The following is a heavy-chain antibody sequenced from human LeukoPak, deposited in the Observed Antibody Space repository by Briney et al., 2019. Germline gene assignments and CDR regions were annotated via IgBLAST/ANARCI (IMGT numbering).Heavy chain of an antibody. CDR2: IYHSGST. Sequence: SETLSLTCTVSGYSISSGYYWGWIRQPPGKGLEWIGSIYHSGSTYYNPSLKSRVTISVDTSKNQFSLKLSSVTAADTAVYYCASSMITFGGVIVYQNRPDGDYWGQGTLVTVSS. J-gene: IGHJ4*02. V-gene: IGHV4-38-2*02. D-gene: IGHD3-16*02. CDR3: ASSMITFGGVIVYQNRPDGDY. CDR1: GYSISSGYY.